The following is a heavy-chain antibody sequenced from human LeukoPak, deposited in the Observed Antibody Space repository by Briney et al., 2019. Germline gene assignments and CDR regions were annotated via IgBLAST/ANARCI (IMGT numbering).Heavy chain of an antibody. CDR1: GSTFSSYG. V-gene: IGHV3-30*18. CDR3: AKVGGDYGLPYFDY. D-gene: IGHD4-17*01. J-gene: IGHJ4*02. Sequence: GGSLRLSCAASGSTFSSYGMHWVRQAPGKGLEWVAVISYDGSNKYYADSVKGRFTISRDNSKNTLYLQMNSLRAEDTAVYYCAKVGGDYGLPYFDYWGQGTLVTVSS. CDR2: ISYDGSNK.